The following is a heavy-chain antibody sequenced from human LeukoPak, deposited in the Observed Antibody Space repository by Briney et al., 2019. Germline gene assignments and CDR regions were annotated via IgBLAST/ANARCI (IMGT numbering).Heavy chain of an antibody. D-gene: IGHD4-17*01. J-gene: IGHJ5*02. CDR2: MNPNSGNT. CDR1: GYTFTSYD. Sequence: ASVKVSCKASGYTFTSYDINWVRQATGQGLEWMGWMNPNSGNTGYAQKFQGRVTITRNTSISTAYMELSSLRSEDTAVYYCARTQYGDYGLTTWGQGTLVTVSS. CDR3: ARTQYGDYGLTT. V-gene: IGHV1-8*03.